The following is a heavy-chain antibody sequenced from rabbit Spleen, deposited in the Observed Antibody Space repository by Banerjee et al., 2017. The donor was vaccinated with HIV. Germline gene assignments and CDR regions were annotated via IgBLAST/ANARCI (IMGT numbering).Heavy chain of an antibody. D-gene: IGHD1-1*01. V-gene: IGHV1S45*01. CDR2: LRTTGSGST. CDR1: GFSFSSAYY. Sequence: QEQLVESGGGLVQPEGSLTLTCTASGFSFSSAYYMCWVRQSPGKGLEWIACLRTTGSGSTYYASWAKGRFTISKTSSTTVTLQMTRLTAADTATYFCARDNVDTTYFLFNLWGPGTLVTVS. J-gene: IGHJ4*01. CDR3: ARDNVDTTYFLFNL.